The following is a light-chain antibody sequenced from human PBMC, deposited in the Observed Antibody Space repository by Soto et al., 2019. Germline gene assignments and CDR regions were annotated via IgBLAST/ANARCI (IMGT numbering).Light chain of an antibody. Sequence: ETMMTQSPDTLSVSLGERATLSCRASQSLRSSLAWYQQKPGQAPRLLIYDASTRATGIPARFSGSRSGTDFTLTISGLQSEDFAVYYCQQYNNWPQTFGQGTKVEIK. CDR3: QQYNNWPQT. V-gene: IGKV3-15*01. CDR1: QSLRSS. CDR2: DAS. J-gene: IGKJ1*01.